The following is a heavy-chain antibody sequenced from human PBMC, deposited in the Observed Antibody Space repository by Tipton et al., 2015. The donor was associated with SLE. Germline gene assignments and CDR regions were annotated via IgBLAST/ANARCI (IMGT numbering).Heavy chain of an antibody. CDR2: IYYSGTT. D-gene: IGHD5-24*01. V-gene: IGHV4-59*11. CDR1: GCSISSHY. J-gene: IGHJ4*02. CDR3: AREGRHGYSYGAFDY. Sequence: TLSLTCTVSGCSISSHYWSWILQPPGKGLEWIGYIYYSGTTNYNPSLKSRVTISVDTSKKQFSLNLTSVTAADTAVYYCAREGRHGYSYGAFDYWGQGTLVTVSS.